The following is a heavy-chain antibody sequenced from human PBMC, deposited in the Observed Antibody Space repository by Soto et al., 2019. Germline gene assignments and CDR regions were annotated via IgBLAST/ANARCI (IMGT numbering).Heavy chain of an antibody. CDR1: GGSVSSGSYY. CDR3: ARETGSYGSGSPYYYYYGMDV. V-gene: IGHV4-61*01. Sequence: SETLSLTCTVSGGSVSSGSYYWSWIRQPPGKGLEWIGYIYYSGSTNYNPSLKSRVTISVDTSKNQFSLKLSSVTAADTAVYYCARETGSYGSGSPYYYYYGMDVWGQGTTVTVSS. CDR2: IYYSGST. D-gene: IGHD3-10*01. J-gene: IGHJ6*02.